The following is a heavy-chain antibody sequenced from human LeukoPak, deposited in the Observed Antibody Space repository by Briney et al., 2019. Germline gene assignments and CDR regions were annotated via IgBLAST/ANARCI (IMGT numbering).Heavy chain of an antibody. J-gene: IGHJ6*03. CDR2: IIPIFGTA. Sequence: ASVKVYCKASGGTFSSYAISWVRQAPGQGLEWMGGIIPIFGTANYAQKFQGRVTITTDESTSTAYMELSSLRSEDTAVYYCARGARYCSSTSCHEYYYYYMDVWGKGTTVTVSS. CDR1: GGTFSSYA. V-gene: IGHV1-69*05. D-gene: IGHD2-2*01. CDR3: ARGARYCSSTSCHEYYYYYMDV.